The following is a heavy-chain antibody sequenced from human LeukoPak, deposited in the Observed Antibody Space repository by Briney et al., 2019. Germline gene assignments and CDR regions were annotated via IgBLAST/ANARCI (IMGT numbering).Heavy chain of an antibody. CDR2: ISSSSSTI. CDR3: ARDQEGSGWYGYYYYYMDV. V-gene: IGHV3-48*01. J-gene: IGHJ6*03. CDR1: GFTFSSYS. Sequence: GGSLRLSCAASGFTFSSYSMNWVRQAPGKGLEWVSYISSSSSTIYYADSVKGRFTISRDNAKNSLYLQMNSLRAEDTAVYYCARDQEGSGWYGYYYYYMDVWGKGTTVTVSS. D-gene: IGHD6-19*01.